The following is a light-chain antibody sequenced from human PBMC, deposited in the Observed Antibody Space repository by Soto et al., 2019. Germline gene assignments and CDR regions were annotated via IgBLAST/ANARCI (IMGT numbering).Light chain of an antibody. Sequence: QSALTQPHSVSGSPGQSVTISCTGTSSDVGGYSYVSWYQQHPGKAPQLIIYDVTERPSGVPDRFSGSKSGNTASLTISGLQAEDEADYYCCSYTGSYSYVFGIGPKAPS. V-gene: IGLV2-11*01. CDR3: CSYTGSYSYV. CDR2: DVT. J-gene: IGLJ1*01. CDR1: SSDVGGYSY.